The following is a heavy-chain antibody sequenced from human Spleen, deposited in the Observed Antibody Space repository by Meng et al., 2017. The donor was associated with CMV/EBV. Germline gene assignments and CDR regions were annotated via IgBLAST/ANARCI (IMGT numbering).Heavy chain of an antibody. Sequence: ACQASGYTLTTHEINWVRQAAGQGLEWMGWMNPDSGNAGYAQKFQGRVTMTRNTSIGTAYMDLSSLRSEDTAVYYCARGVGGWFDPWGQGTLVTVSS. CDR2: MNPDSGNA. CDR1: GYTLTTHE. J-gene: IGHJ5*02. D-gene: IGHD2-15*01. V-gene: IGHV1-8*01. CDR3: ARGVGGWFDP.